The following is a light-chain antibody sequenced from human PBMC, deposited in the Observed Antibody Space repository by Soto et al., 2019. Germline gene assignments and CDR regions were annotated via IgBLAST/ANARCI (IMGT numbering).Light chain of an antibody. Sequence: QSVLTQPASVSGFPGQSITISCSETSSDIGTYNYVSWYQHHPGKAPQLLISEVRNRPSGISNRFSGSKSGNTASLTISGLQAEDEADYYCSSYTTSSTRVFGTGTKVTVL. CDR3: SSYTTSSTRV. J-gene: IGLJ1*01. CDR1: SSDIGTYNY. CDR2: EVR. V-gene: IGLV2-14*01.